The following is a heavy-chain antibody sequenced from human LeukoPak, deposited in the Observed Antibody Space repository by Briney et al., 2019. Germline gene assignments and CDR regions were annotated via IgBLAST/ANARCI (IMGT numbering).Heavy chain of an antibody. CDR1: GGSISSSSYY. D-gene: IGHD3-10*01. V-gene: IGHV4-39*07. CDR3: ARVSLLWFGELFPYFDY. Sequence: PSETLSLTCTVSGGSISSSSYYWGWIRQPPGKGLEWIGSIYYSGSTCYNPSLKSRVTISVDTSKNQSSLKLSPVTAADTAVYCCARVSLLWFGELFPYFDYWGQGTLVTVSS. CDR2: IYYSGST. J-gene: IGHJ4*02.